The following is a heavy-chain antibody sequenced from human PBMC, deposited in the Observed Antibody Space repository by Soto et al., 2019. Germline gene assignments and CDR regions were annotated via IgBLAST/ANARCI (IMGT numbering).Heavy chain of an antibody. CDR1: GFTFSSYS. CDR2: ISSSSTI. D-gene: IGHD3-22*01. CDR3: ARGPQTYDSSGYYFDY. V-gene: IGHV3-48*02. Sequence: GGSLRLSCAASGFTFSSYSMNWVRQAPGKGLEWVSYISSSSTIYYADSVKGRFTISRDNVKNSLYLQMNSLRDEDTAVYYCARGPQTYDSSGYYFDYWGQGTLVTVSS. J-gene: IGHJ4*02.